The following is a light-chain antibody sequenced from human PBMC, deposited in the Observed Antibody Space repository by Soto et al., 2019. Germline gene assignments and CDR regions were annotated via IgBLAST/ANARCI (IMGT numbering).Light chain of an antibody. V-gene: IGKV1-27*01. CDR2: AAS. CDR3: QKYTNFPA. J-gene: IGKJ4*01. CDR1: QGISNY. Sequence: DIQMTQYPSSLSASVGDRVTITCRASQGISNYLAWYQQIPGKVPKLLISAASTLQSGVPSRFSGSGSGTDFTLTISSLQPEDVATYYCQKYTNFPAVGGGTKVEIK.